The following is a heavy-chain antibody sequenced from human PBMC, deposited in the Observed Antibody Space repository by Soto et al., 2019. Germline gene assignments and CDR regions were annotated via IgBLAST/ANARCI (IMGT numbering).Heavy chain of an antibody. CDR3: SKGPTTVILDGMDV. D-gene: IGHD4-4*01. V-gene: IGHV3-9*01. J-gene: IGHJ6*02. CDR2: ISWNSDRI. Sequence: PWGSLRLSCAASGFTFDDYAMHWVRQGPGRGLEWVSGISWNSDRIAYADSVKGRFTISRDNAKNSLYLQMNSLRVDDTALYYCSKGPTTVILDGMDVWGQGTTVTVSS. CDR1: GFTFDDYA.